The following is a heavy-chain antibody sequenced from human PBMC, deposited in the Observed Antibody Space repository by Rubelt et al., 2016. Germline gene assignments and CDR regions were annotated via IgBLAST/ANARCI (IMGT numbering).Heavy chain of an antibody. CDR1: GFNFNNNA. CDR2: LNWDGSST. CDR3: ARRGAYYYFGMDV. V-gene: IGHV3-20*04. J-gene: IGHJ6*02. D-gene: IGHD1-26*01. Sequence: EVQLLESGGGLVQPGGSLRLSCVASGFNFNNNAMSWVRQAPGKGLEWVAGLNWDGSSTTYAESVKGRFTVSRDKAKNSLFLQMSSLRSEDTALYYGARRGAYYYFGMDVWGQGTTVTVS.